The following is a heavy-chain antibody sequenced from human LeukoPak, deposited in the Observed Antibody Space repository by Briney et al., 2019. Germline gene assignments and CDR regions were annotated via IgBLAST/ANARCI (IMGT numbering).Heavy chain of an antibody. V-gene: IGHV4-30-4*08. J-gene: IGHJ4*02. CDR2: IYYSGNT. Sequence: SETLSLTCAVYGGSFSGYYWSWIRQPPGKGLDWIGYIYYSGNTYYNPSLKSRVTISVDTSKNHFSLKLSSVTAADTAVYYCARGEGYCSGGSCYSFRFDYWGQGTLVTVSS. CDR3: ARGEGYCSGGSCYSFRFDY. CDR1: GGSFSGYY. D-gene: IGHD2-15*01.